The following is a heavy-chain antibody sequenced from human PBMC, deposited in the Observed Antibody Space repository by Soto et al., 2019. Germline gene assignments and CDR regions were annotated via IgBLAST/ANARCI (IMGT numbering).Heavy chain of an antibody. J-gene: IGHJ6*02. D-gene: IGHD6-13*01. CDR1: GFTFSSYA. CDR3: AKGGYSSFSRYYYYGMDV. V-gene: IGHV3-23*01. CDR2: ISGSGGST. Sequence: LRLSCAASGFTFSSYAMSWVRQAPGKGLEWVSAISGSGGSTYYADSVKGRFTISRDNSKNTLYLQMNSLRAEDTAVYYCAKGGYSSFSRYYYYGMDVWGQGTTVTVSS.